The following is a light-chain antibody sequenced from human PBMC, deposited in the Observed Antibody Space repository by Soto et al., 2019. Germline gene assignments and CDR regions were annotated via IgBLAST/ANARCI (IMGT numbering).Light chain of an antibody. CDR2: GAS. CDR3: QQYSDWWT. Sequence: VMTQSPATLSVSPGERATLSCRASQSVDNKLAWYQQKTGQAPRLLIYGASTRATGIPARFSVSGSLTEFTLIISSLQPEDFAVYYCQQYSDWWTFGPGTKVENK. J-gene: IGKJ1*01. CDR1: QSVDNK. V-gene: IGKV3-15*01.